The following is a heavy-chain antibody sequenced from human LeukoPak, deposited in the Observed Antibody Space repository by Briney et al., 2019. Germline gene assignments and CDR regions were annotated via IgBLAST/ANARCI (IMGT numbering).Heavy chain of an antibody. CDR1: GYTFTGYY. V-gene: IGHV1-2*02. CDR3: ARAAAAFNWFDP. Sequence: GASVKVSCKASGYTFTGYYMHWVRQATGQGLEWMGCINPNSGGTNYAQKFQGRVTMTRDTSISTAYMELSRLRSDDTAVYYCARAAAAFNWFDPWGQGTLVTVSS. D-gene: IGHD6-13*01. J-gene: IGHJ5*02. CDR2: INPNSGGT.